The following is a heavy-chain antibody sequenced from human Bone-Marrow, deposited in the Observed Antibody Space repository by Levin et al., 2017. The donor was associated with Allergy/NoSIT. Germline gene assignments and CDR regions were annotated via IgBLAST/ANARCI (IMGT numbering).Heavy chain of an antibody. CDR1: AFTFSNYV. Sequence: GGSLRLSCAASAFTFSNYVMNWVRQAPGKGLDWVSSVSGSGRTTYYADSVKGRFTISRDKSKNTLYLQMNSLRAEDPAVYYCANDRREERSIYCSGGNCYSRDAFDIWGQGTMVTVSS. D-gene: IGHD2-15*01. J-gene: IGHJ3*02. CDR2: VSGSGRTT. V-gene: IGHV3-23*01. CDR3: ANDRREERSIYCSGGNCYSRDAFDI.